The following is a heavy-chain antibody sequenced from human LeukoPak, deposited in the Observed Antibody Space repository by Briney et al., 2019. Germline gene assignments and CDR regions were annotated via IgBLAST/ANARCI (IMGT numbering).Heavy chain of an antibody. V-gene: IGHV3-48*03. CDR3: VTSYGSTRNFDY. D-gene: IGHD3-10*01. CDR2: ISSSGSTI. Sequence: PGGSLRLSCSASGFTFTTYEMNWVRQAPGQGLEWVSYISSSGSTIYYADSVKGRFTISRDNSKNTLYLQMNSLRAEDTAVYYCVTSYGSTRNFDYWGQGTLVTVSS. J-gene: IGHJ4*02. CDR1: GFTFTTYE.